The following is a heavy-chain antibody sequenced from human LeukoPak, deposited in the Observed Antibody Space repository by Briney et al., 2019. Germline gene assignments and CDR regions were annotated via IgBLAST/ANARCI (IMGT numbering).Heavy chain of an antibody. V-gene: IGHV1-3*01. CDR1: GYTFTSYA. J-gene: IGHJ6*02. CDR2: INAGNGNT. Sequence: GASMKVSCKASGYTFTSYAMHWVRQAPGQRLEWMGWINAGNGNTKFSQKFQGRVTITRDTSASTAYMELSSLRSEDTAVYYCARDPTYYYDSSGYTRGWDYYYYYGMDVWGQGTTVTVSS. CDR3: ARDPTYYYDSSGYTRGWDYYYYYGMDV. D-gene: IGHD3-22*01.